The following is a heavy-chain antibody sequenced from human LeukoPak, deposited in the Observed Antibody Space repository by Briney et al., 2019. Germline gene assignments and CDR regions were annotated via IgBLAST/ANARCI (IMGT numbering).Heavy chain of an antibody. CDR3: ARETDSTLFDY. Sequence: GGSLRLSCEASGFTFSRYTMNWVRQAPGKGLEWVSSITESSSYRYYADSVRGRFTISRDNAKNSLYLQMNSLRAEDTAVYYCARETDSTLFDYWGQGTLVTVSS. V-gene: IGHV3-21*01. CDR1: GFTFSRYT. CDR2: ITESSSYR. J-gene: IGHJ4*02. D-gene: IGHD2-2*01.